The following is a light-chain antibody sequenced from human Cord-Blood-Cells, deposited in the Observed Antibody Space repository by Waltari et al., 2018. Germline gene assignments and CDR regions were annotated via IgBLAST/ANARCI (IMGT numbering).Light chain of an antibody. J-gene: IGLJ1*01. CDR2: DVS. Sequence: QSALTQPASVSGSPGQSITISCTGTSSDVGGYNYVSWYQQHPGKAPKLMIYDVSNRPSGVSKRLPGAKSGNPASLTISWLQAEDEADYYCSSYTSSSTYVFGTGTKVTVL. CDR3: SSYTSSSTYV. V-gene: IGLV2-14*03. CDR1: SSDVGGYNY.